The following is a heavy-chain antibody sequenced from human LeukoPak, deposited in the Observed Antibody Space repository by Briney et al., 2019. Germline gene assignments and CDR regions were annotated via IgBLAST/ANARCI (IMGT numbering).Heavy chain of an antibody. D-gene: IGHD2-2*01. CDR1: GFTFTRHW. CDR3: AKDEWYCSSTSCSNYYYYGMDV. J-gene: IGHJ6*04. CDR2: ISGSGGST. Sequence: GGSLRLSCVASGFTFTRHWMHWVRQAPGKGLEWVSAISGSGGSTYYADSVKGRFTISRDNSKNTLYLQMNSLRAEDTAVYYCAKDEWYCSSTSCSNYYYYGMDVWGKGTTVTVSS. V-gene: IGHV3-23*01.